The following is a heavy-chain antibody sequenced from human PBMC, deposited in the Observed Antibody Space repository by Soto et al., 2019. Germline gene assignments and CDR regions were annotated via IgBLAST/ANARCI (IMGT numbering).Heavy chain of an antibody. D-gene: IGHD5-12*01. Sequence: QVQLVESGGGVIQPGRSLRLSCAASGFTFSSCGMHWVRRAPGKGLEWVAVVTYEEHEIHYADSVKGRFTISRDNSKNMVYLEMDSLRVEDTAVYYFVKEQSSGSWRTADYWGQGTLITVSS. CDR2: VTYEEHEI. J-gene: IGHJ4*02. CDR3: VKEQSSGSWRTADY. CDR1: GFTFSSCG. V-gene: IGHV3-30*18.